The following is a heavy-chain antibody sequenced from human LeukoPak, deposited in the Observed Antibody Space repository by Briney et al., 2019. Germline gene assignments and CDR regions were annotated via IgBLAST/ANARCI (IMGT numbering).Heavy chain of an antibody. J-gene: IGHJ4*02. CDR1: GFTFSSYA. D-gene: IGHD6-19*01. CDR2: ISGGGGSTT. CDR3: AKISVTLTRDY. V-gene: IGHV3-23*01. Sequence: PGGSLGLSCAASGFTFSSYAMSWVRQAPGKGLEWVSSISGGGGSTTYYADSVKGRFTISRDNSKNTLFLQMNSLRADDTAVYYCAKISVTLTRDYWGQGTLVTVSS.